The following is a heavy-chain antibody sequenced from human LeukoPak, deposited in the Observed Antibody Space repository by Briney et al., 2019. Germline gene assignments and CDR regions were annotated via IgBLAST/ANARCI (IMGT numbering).Heavy chain of an antibody. CDR2: IIPILGIA. D-gene: IGHD2-2*01. J-gene: IGHJ3*02. CDR1: GGTFTSYT. CDR3: ASPRALYCSSTSCQTANGAFDI. V-gene: IGHV1-69*02. Sequence: ASVKVSCKASGGTFTSYTISWVRQAPGQGLEWMGRIIPILGIANYAQKFQGRVTITADKSTSTAYMELSSLRSEDTAVYYCASPRALYCSSTSCQTANGAFDIWGQGTMVTVSS.